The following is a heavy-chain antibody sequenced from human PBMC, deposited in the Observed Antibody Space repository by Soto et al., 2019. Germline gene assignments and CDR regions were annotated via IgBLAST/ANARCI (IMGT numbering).Heavy chain of an antibody. J-gene: IGHJ3*02. CDR1: GASIITGNFY. D-gene: IGHD2-2*01. Sequence: QLQESGPGLVKPSETLSLTCTVSGASIITGNFYWAWIRQSPGTGLEWMGSICFGWDTYFNPSPKSRLTIAADTSKNQFSLNLTAVTAADTAVYYWARQPLHRMGSSTSTFDIWGQGTVVTVSS. V-gene: IGHV4-39*01. CDR3: ARQPLHRMGSSTSTFDI. CDR2: ICFGWDT.